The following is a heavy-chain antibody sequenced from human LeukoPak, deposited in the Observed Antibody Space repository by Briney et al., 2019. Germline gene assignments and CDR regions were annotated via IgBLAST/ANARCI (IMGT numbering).Heavy chain of an antibody. CDR1: GFTFSSYS. CDR2: ISSSSSYI. CDR3: ATGGRTYYYYYMDV. V-gene: IGHV3-21*01. Sequence: GGSLRLSCAASGFTFSSYSMNWVRQAPGKGLEWVSSISSSSSYIYYADSVKGRFTISRDNAKNSLYLQMNSLRAEDTAVYYCATGGRTYYYYYMDVWGKGTTVTVSS. D-gene: IGHD1-1*01. J-gene: IGHJ6*03.